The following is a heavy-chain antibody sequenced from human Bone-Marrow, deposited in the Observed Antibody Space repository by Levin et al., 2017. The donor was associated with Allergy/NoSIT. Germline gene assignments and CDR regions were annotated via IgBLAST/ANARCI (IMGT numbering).Heavy chain of an antibody. Sequence: SGPTLVKPTQTLTLTCSYSGFSLSSPGVGVGWVRQSPGKALEWLALIYWDEDKRYSPSLRSSLSVTMDTSKNQVFLRMTNMVPADTGTYYCTRSRPPLRRRRFDYWGQGALVNVSS. V-gene: IGHV2-5*02. CDR3: TRSRPPLRRRRFDY. CDR1: GFSLSSPGVG. J-gene: IGHJ4*02. CDR2: IYWDEDK. D-gene: IGHD4-17*01.